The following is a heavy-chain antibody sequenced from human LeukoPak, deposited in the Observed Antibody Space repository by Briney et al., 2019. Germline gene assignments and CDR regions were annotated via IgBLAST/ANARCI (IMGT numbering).Heavy chain of an antibody. Sequence: SETLSLTCTVSGGSISSSSYYWGWIRQPPGKGLEWIGSIYYSGSTYYNPSLKSRVTISVDTSKNQFSLKLSSVTAADTAVYYCAKVEGGGPWGQGTLVTVSS. CDR2: IYYSGST. CDR1: GGSISSSSYY. V-gene: IGHV4-39*07. CDR3: AKVEGGGP. J-gene: IGHJ5*02. D-gene: IGHD3-16*01.